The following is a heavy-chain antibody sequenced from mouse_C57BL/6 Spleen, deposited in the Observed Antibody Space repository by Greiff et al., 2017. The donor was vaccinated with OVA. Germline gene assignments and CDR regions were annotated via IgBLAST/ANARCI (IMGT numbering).Heavy chain of an antibody. J-gene: IGHJ1*03. D-gene: IGHD2-1*01. CDR3: ARNGIHWYFDV. CDR2: INPNNGGT. Sequence: EVQLQQSGPELVKPGASVKISCKASGYTFTDYYMNWVKQSHGKSLEWIGDINPNNGGTSYNQKFKGKATLTVDKSSSTAYMELRSLTSEDSAVYYCARNGIHWYFDVWGTGTTVTVSS. CDR1: GYTFTDYY. V-gene: IGHV1-26*01.